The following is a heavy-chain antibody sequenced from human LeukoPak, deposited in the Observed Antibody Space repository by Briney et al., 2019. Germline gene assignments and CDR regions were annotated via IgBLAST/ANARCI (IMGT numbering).Heavy chain of an antibody. CDR3: ARDNYDI. CDR1: GFIFSDNW. V-gene: IGHV3-7*01. Sequence: GGSLRLSCATSGFIFSDNWMSWVRLAPGKGLEYVANINQDEGQKYYVDSVKGRFTISKDTAKNSLNLQMNSLRAEDTGVYYCARDNYDIRGQGTLVTVSS. CDR2: INQDEGQK. J-gene: IGHJ4*02. D-gene: IGHD3-9*01.